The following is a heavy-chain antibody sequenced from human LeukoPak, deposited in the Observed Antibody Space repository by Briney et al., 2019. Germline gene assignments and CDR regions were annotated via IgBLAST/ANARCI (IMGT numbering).Heavy chain of an antibody. Sequence: GGPLRLSCAASGFTFSSYSMNWLPQAPGKGLEWFSSISSSSSYIYYADSVKGRFTISRDNAKNSLYLQMNSLRAEDTAVYYCAREIYGSGSYYTDAFDIWGQGTMVTVSS. CDR2: ISSSSSYI. CDR3: AREIYGSGSYYTDAFDI. J-gene: IGHJ3*02. CDR1: GFTFSSYS. D-gene: IGHD3-10*01. V-gene: IGHV3-21*01.